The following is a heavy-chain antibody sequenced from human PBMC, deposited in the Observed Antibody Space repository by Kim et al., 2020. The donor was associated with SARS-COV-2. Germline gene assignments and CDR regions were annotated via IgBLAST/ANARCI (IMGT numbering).Heavy chain of an antibody. CDR1: GYTFTSYG. Sequence: ASVKVSCKASGYTFTSYGISWVRQAPGQGLEWMGWISAYNGNTNYAQKLQGRVTMTTDTSTSTAYMELRSLRSDDTAVYYCARVGEGLYDSSGDFDYWGQGTLVTVSS. D-gene: IGHD3-22*01. CDR3: ARVGEGLYDSSGDFDY. J-gene: IGHJ4*02. CDR2: ISAYNGNT. V-gene: IGHV1-18*01.